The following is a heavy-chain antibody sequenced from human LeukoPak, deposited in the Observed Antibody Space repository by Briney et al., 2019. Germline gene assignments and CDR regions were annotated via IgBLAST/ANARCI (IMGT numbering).Heavy chain of an antibody. CDR3: AKISWDGRGTFY. Sequence: GGSLRLSCAASGFTFSTYSMSWVRQAPGKGLEWVSAIRGGGENTYYADSVRGRFTISRDNSKDTLSLQMVSLRAEDTVVYYCAKISWDGRGTFYWGQGTLVTVSS. D-gene: IGHD2-15*01. V-gene: IGHV3-23*01. J-gene: IGHJ4*02. CDR2: IRGGGENT. CDR1: GFTFSTYS.